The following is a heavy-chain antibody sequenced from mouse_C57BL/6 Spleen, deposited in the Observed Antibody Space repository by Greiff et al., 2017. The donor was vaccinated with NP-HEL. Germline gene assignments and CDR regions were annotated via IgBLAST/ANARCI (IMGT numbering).Heavy chain of an antibody. CDR2: IDPANGNT. J-gene: IGHJ4*01. CDR3: ARSLYDYDRYYAMDY. D-gene: IGHD2-4*01. V-gene: IGHV14-3*01. CDR1: GFTIKNTY. Sequence: VQLQQSVAELVRPGASVKLSCTASGFTIKNTYMHWVKQRPEQGLEWIGRIDPANGNTKYAPKFQGKATLTADTSSNTAYLQLSSLTSEGTAICSCARSLYDYDRYYAMDYWGQGTSVTVSS.